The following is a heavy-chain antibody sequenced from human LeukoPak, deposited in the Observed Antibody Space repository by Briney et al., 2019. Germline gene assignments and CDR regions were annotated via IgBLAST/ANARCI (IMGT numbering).Heavy chain of an antibody. J-gene: IGHJ3*02. V-gene: IGHV1-2*02. D-gene: IGHD3-22*01. CDR1: GYTFTGYY. CDR3: AREGRVYYDSSGYYRTNDAFDI. CDR2: INPNSGGT. Sequence: ASVKVSCTASGYTFTGYYMHWVRQAPGQGLEWMGWINPNSGGTNYAQKFQGRVTMTRDTSISTAYMELSRLRSDDTAVYYCAREGRVYYDSSGYYRTNDAFDIWGQGTMVTVSS.